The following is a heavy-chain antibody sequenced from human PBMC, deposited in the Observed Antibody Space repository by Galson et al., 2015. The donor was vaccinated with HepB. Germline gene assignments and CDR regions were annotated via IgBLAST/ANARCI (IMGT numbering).Heavy chain of an antibody. CDR3: ATRRITGTTSELDY. D-gene: IGHD1-7*01. V-gene: IGHV3-23*01. CDR2: ISGSGGST. J-gene: IGHJ4*02. Sequence: SLRLSCAASGFTFSSYAMSWVRQAPGKGLEWVSAISGSGGSTYYADSVKGRFTISRDNSKNTLYLQMNSLRAEDTAVYYCATRRITGTTSELDYWGQGTLVTVSS. CDR1: GFTFSSYA.